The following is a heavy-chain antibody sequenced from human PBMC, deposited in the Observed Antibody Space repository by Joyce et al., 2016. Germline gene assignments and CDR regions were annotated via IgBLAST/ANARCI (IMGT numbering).Heavy chain of an antibody. Sequence: QVQLEPSGAEVKKPGSSVKVSCKTSGDIFNAYGINWVRQAPGQGLEWLGGIVPMSATIDYAQKFRGRLTISANEATSKVYMELSSLRSDDTGTYYCARGRGDDFWSGYYGSIDYWGQGTLVSVSS. CDR3: ARGRGDDFWSGYYGSIDY. V-gene: IGHV1-69*01. CDR2: IVPMSATI. J-gene: IGHJ4*02. CDR1: GDIFNAYG. D-gene: IGHD3-3*01.